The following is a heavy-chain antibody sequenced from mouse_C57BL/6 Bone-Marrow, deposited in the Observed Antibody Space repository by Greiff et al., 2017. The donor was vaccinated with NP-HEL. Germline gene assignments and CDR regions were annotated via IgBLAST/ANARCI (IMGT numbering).Heavy chain of an antibody. CDR3: TRDYYGSSVYWYFEV. Sequence: VQLQQPGAELVMPGASVKLSCKASGYTFTSYWMHWVKQRPGQGLEWIGAIYPGNSDTSYNQKFKGKAKLTAVTSASTAYMELSSLTSEDSAVYYCTRDYYGSSVYWYFEVWGTGTTVTVSS. D-gene: IGHD1-1*01. CDR2: IYPGNSDT. J-gene: IGHJ1*03. V-gene: IGHV1-5*01. CDR1: GYTFTSYW.